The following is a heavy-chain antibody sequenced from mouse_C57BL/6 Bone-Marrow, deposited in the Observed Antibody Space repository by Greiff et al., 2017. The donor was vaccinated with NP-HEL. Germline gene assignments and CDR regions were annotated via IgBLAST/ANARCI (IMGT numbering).Heavy chain of an antibody. CDR3: AREVRAWFAY. V-gene: IGHV1-75*01. D-gene: IGHD2-2*01. CDR2: IFPGSGST. Sequence: VQVVESGPELVKPGASVKISCKASGYTFTDYYINWVKQRPGQGLEWIGWIFPGSGSTYYNEKFKGQATLTVDKSSSTAYMLLSSLTSEDSAVYVCAREVRAWFAYWGQGTLVTVSA. CDR1: GYTFTDYY. J-gene: IGHJ3*01.